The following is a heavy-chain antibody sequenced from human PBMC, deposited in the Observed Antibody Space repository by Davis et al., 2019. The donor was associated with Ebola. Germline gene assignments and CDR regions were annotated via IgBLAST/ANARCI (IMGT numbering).Heavy chain of an antibody. CDR3: ARESITIFGVVIIPYGMDV. J-gene: IGHJ6*02. CDR2: ISSRSNYI. Sequence: PGGSLRLSCAASGFTFRSYSMNWVRQAPGKGLEWVSSISSRSNYIYYADSVKGRFTISRDNAKNSLYLQMNSLRAEDTAVYYCARESITIFGVVIIPYGMDVWGQGTTVTVSS. D-gene: IGHD3-3*01. V-gene: IGHV3-21*01. CDR1: GFTFRSYS.